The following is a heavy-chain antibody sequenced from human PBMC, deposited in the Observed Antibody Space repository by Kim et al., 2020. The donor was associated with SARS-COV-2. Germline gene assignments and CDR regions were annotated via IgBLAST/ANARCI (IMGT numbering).Heavy chain of an antibody. Sequence: YAQKFQGRVTMTEDTSTDTAYMELSSLRSEDTAVYYCATVMDYDSSGYFYWGQGTLVTVSS. CDR3: ATVMDYDSSGYFY. J-gene: IGHJ4*02. D-gene: IGHD3-22*01. V-gene: IGHV1-24*01.